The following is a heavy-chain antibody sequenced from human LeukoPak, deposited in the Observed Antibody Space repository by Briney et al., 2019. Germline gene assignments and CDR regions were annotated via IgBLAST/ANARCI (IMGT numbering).Heavy chain of an antibody. D-gene: IGHD2-21*01. CDR1: GFTFSTYA. Sequence: PGGSLRLSCAASGFTFSTYAMSWVRQAPGKGLEWVSAIMSSGGSTFYADSVRGRFTISRDNSNYTLYLQMNSLRAEDTAIYYCAKGNSCVDNWGQGTLVTVSS. V-gene: IGHV3-23*01. J-gene: IGHJ4*02. CDR3: AKGNSCVDN. CDR2: IMSSGGST.